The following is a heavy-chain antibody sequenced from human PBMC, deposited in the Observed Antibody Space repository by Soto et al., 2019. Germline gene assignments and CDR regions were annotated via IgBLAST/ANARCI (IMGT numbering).Heavy chain of an antibody. Sequence: QVQLEQSGGGVVQPGASLRLSCAASEFTFSIFGMHWVRQAPGKGLEWVAVISHDGSNKYYSDSVRGRFTISRDNSKNTLYLEMHSLRAEDTAVYYCAKSTTRITLSGVVLLDYWGQGALVTVSS. CDR2: ISHDGSNK. J-gene: IGHJ4*02. V-gene: IGHV3-30*18. CDR3: AKSTTRITLSGVVLLDY. CDR1: EFTFSIFG. D-gene: IGHD3-3*01.